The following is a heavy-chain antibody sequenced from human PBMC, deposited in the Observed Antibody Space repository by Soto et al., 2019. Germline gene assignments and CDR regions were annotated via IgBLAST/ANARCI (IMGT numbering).Heavy chain of an antibody. D-gene: IGHD3-22*01. J-gene: IGHJ4*02. V-gene: IGHV3-30*18. Sequence: SLRLSCAASGFTFSSYGMHWVRQAPGKGLEWVAVISYDGSNKYYADSVKGRFTISRDNSKNTLYLQMNSLRAEDTAVYYCAKDWSSGYYYLDYWGQGTLVTVSS. CDR1: GFTFSSYG. CDR2: ISYDGSNK. CDR3: AKDWSSGYYYLDY.